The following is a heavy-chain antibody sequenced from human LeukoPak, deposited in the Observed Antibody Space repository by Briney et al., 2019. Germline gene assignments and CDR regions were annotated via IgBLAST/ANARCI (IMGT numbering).Heavy chain of an antibody. J-gene: IGHJ4*02. CDR2: IKQDGSEE. D-gene: IGHD2-8*02. Sequence: GGSLRLSCAASGFTFSSYWMSWVRQAPGEGLEWVANIKQDGSEEYYVDSVKGRFTVSRDNAKNSLYLQMNSLRAEDTAVYYCARDPDCTSDTCYDYWGQGTLVTVSS. CDR1: GFTFSSYW. V-gene: IGHV3-7*01. CDR3: ARDPDCTSDTCYDY.